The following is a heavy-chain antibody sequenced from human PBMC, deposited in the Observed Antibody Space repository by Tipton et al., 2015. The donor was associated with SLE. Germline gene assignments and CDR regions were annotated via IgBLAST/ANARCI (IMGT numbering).Heavy chain of an antibody. Sequence: GLVKPSETLSLTCTVSGGSISSYYWTWIRQPPGKELEWIGYIYYSGSTDYSPPLKSRVTISIDTSKNQFSLKLSSVTAADTAVYYCAREVHFFDYWGQGTLVTVSS. CDR3: AREVHFFDY. V-gene: IGHV4-59*01. CDR1: GGSISSYY. CDR2: IYYSGST. J-gene: IGHJ4*02.